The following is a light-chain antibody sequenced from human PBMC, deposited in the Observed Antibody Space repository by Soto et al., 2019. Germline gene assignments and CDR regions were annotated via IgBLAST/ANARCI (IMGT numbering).Light chain of an antibody. J-gene: IGLJ2*01. CDR2: DNN. CDR3: GTWDSSLSAVV. Sequence: QSVLTQPPSVSAAPGQKVTISCSGSSSNIGNNYVSWYQQHPGTAPKLLIYDNNKRPSGSPDRFSGSKSGTSATLGITGLQTGDEADYYCGTWDSSLSAVVFGGGTKLTVL. V-gene: IGLV1-51*01. CDR1: SSNIGNNY.